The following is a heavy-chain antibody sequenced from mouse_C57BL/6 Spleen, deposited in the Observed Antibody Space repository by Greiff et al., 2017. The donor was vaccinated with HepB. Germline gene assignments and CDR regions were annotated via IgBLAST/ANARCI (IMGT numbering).Heavy chain of an antibody. CDR2: INPSTGGT. D-gene: IGHD1-1*01. V-gene: IGHV1-42*01. CDR3: ARGLLRGNFDY. J-gene: IGHJ2*01. Sequence: EVQLQQSGPELVKPGASVKISCKASGYSFTGYYMNWVKQSPEKSLEWIGEINPSTGGTTYNQKFKAKATLTVDKSSSTAYMQLKSLTSEDSAVYYCARGLLRGNFDYWGQGTTLTVSS. CDR1: GYSFTGYY.